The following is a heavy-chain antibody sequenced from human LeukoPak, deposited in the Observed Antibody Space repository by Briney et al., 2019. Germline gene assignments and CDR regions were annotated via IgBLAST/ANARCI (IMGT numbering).Heavy chain of an antibody. Sequence: SQTLSLTCTVSGGSISSGSYYWSWIRQPAGKGLEWNGRIYTSGSTNYNPSLKSRVTISVDTSKNQFSLKLSSVTAADTAVYYCAREAGTSKGYRYYYYYYYMDVWGKGTTVTVSS. CDR2: IYTSGST. V-gene: IGHV4-61*02. J-gene: IGHJ6*03. CDR3: AREAGTSKGYRYYYYYYYMDV. D-gene: IGHD6-19*01. CDR1: GGSISSGSYY.